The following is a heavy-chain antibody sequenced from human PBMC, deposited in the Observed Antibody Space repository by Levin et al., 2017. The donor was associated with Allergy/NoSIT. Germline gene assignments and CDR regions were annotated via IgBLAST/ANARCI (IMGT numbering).Heavy chain of an antibody. CDR3: ARDGGYGDSGIDY. CDR2: IATAGDT. D-gene: IGHD4-17*01. CDR1: GFTFSSYD. J-gene: IGHJ4*02. Sequence: PGGSLRLSCAASGFTFSSYDMHWVRQATGKGLEWVSAIATAGDTYYSGSVKGRFTISRENAKNSLYLQMNSLRAGDTAVYYCARDGGYGDSGIDYWGQGTLVTVSS. V-gene: IGHV3-13*04.